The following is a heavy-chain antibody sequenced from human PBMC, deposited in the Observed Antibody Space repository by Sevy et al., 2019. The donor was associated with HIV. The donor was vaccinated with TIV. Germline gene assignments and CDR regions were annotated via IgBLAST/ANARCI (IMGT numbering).Heavy chain of an antibody. D-gene: IGHD2-8*02. CDR3: ARWTLSYYTGGGASGYPDLAW. V-gene: IGHV1-46*01. J-gene: IGHJ4*02. CDR1: GYTFTNNY. CDR2: INHSDGTK. Sequence: ASVKVSCKASGYTFTNNYMHWVRRAPGLGLEWMGLINHSDGTKRLARRLQGRLAMTTDTATCTVVMELSGLRSDDTVVYYCARWTLSYYTGGGASGYPDLAWWGQGTLVTVSS.